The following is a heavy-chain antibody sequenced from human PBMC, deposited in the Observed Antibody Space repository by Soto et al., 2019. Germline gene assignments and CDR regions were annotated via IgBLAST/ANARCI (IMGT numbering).Heavy chain of an antibody. D-gene: IGHD3-22*01. Sequence: SETLSRTCAVYCGSFSGYYWSWIRQPPGKGLEWIVEINHSGSTNYNPSLKSRVTISVDTSQNQFSLKLSSVTAADTAVYYCARGKRYYDSSGYYYECPLFEYWGQGTLVTLSS. CDR3: ARGKRYYDSSGYYYECPLFEY. V-gene: IGHV4-34*01. CDR1: CGSFSGYY. CDR2: INHSGST. J-gene: IGHJ4*02.